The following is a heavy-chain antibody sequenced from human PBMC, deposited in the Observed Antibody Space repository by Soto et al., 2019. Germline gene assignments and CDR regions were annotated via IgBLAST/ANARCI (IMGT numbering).Heavy chain of an antibody. CDR1: GFTFSSYA. D-gene: IGHD6-19*01. CDR3: AEGRGGVAVGAFDI. V-gene: IGHV3-23*01. CDR2: ISGSGGST. J-gene: IGHJ3*02. Sequence: EVQLLESGGGLVQPGGSLRLSCAASGFTFSSYARSWVRQAPGKGLEWVSAISGSGGSTYYADSVKGRFTISRDNWKNTLYLQMNSLRAGDTAVYYCAEGRGGVAVGAFDIWGQGTMVTVSS.